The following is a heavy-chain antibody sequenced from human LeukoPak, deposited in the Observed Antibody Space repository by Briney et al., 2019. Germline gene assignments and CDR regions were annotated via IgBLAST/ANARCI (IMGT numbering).Heavy chain of an antibody. CDR1: GGSFSGYY. J-gene: IGHJ4*02. CDR2: INHSGGT. V-gene: IGHV4-34*01. Sequence: SETLSLTCAVYGGSFSGYYWSWIRQPPGKGLEWIGEINHSGGTNYNPSLKSRVTISVDTSKNQFSLKLSSVTAADTAVYYCARGRGYSYGYYYFDYWGQGTLVTVSS. D-gene: IGHD5-18*01. CDR3: ARGRGYSYGYYYFDY.